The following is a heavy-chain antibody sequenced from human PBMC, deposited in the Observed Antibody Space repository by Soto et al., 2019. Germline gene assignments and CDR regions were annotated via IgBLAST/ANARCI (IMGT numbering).Heavy chain of an antibody. Sequence: TSETLSLTCTVSGGSISSYYWSWIRQPPGKGLEWIGYIYYSGSTNYNPSLKSRVTISVDTSKNQFSLKLSSVTAADTAVYYCARVNRAGSSWYDYWGQGTLVTVS. CDR2: IYYSGST. D-gene: IGHD6-13*01. CDR1: GGSISSYY. CDR3: ARVNRAGSSWYDY. V-gene: IGHV4-59*01. J-gene: IGHJ4*02.